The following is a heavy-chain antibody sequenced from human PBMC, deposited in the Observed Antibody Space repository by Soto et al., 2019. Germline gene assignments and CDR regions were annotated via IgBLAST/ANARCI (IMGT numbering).Heavy chain of an antibody. Sequence: QVQLVESGGGVVQPGRSLRLSCAASGFTFSSYGMHWVRQAPGKGLEWVAVIWYDGSNKYYADSVKGRFTISRDNSKNTLYLQMNSLRAEDRAVYYCAREGTYCSGGSCYPHFDYWGQGTLVTVSS. J-gene: IGHJ4*02. CDR2: IWYDGSNK. CDR1: GFTFSSYG. D-gene: IGHD2-15*01. V-gene: IGHV3-33*01. CDR3: AREGTYCSGGSCYPHFDY.